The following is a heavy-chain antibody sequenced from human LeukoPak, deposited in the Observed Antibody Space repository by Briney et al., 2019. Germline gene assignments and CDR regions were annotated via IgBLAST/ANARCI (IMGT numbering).Heavy chain of an antibody. J-gene: IGHJ4*02. CDR3: ASRGYYDNSAYFRN. V-gene: IGHV4-39*07. D-gene: IGHD3-22*01. CDR1: GGSISSSSYY. CDR2: IYYSGST. Sequence: PSETLSLTCTVSGGSISSSSYYWGRIRQPPGQGLDWIGGIYYSGSTYYNPSLKSRVTISIDTSKHQFSLNLTSVTAADTAVYFCASRGYYDNSAYFRNWGQGTLVTVSS.